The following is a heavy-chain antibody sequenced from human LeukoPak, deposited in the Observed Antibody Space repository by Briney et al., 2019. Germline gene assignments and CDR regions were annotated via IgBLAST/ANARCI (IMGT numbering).Heavy chain of an antibody. CDR3: ARYHYASGSFDY. J-gene: IGHJ4*02. D-gene: IGHD3-10*01. CDR2: IYTSGST. V-gene: IGHV4-4*07. CDR1: GGSISSYY. Sequence: PSETLSLTCTVSGGSISSYYWSWIRQHAGKGLEWIGRIYTSGSTNYNPSLKSRVTISVDTSKNQISLRLSSVTAGDTAVYYCARYHYASGSFDYWGQGTLVTVSS.